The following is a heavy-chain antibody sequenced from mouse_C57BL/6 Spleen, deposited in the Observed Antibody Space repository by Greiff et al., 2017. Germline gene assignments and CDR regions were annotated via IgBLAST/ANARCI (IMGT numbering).Heavy chain of an antibody. CDR1: GYAFTNYL. V-gene: IGHV1-54*01. D-gene: IGHD2-3*01. CDR3: ARGDDGYSAWFAY. CDR2: INPGSGGT. J-gene: IGHJ3*01. Sequence: QVQLQQSGAELVRPGTSVKVSCKASGYAFTNYLIEWVKQRPGQGIEWIGVINPGSGGTNYNEKFKGKATLTADKSSSTAYMQLSSLTSEDSAVYFCARGDDGYSAWFAYWGQGTLVTVSA.